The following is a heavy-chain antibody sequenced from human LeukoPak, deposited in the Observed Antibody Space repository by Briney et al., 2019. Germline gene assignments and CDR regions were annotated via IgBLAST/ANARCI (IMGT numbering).Heavy chain of an antibody. V-gene: IGHV3-21*01. J-gene: IGHJ3*02. Sequence: PGGSLRLSCAASGFTFSSYRMHWVRRAPGKGLVWVSPISSSSSYIFYADSVRGRFTISRDNAKNSLYLQMISLRAEDTAVYYCARSDGYCSGGSCYSDAFDIWGQGTMVTVSS. D-gene: IGHD2-15*01. CDR3: ARSDGYCSGGSCYSDAFDI. CDR1: GFTFSSYR. CDR2: ISSSSSYI.